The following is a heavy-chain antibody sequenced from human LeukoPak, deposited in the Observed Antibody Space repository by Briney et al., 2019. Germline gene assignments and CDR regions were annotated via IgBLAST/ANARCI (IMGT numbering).Heavy chain of an antibody. Sequence: GGSLSLSCAASGFTFSSNAMSWVRRAPGKGLEWFSGISVGGGSTFYADSVKGRFTISRDNSKNTLYLQMNSLRGEDTAVYYCAKTGSTVTTLNWFDPWGQGTLVTVSS. V-gene: IGHV3-23*01. CDR2: ISVGGGST. J-gene: IGHJ5*02. CDR3: AKTGSTVTTLNWFDP. CDR1: GFTFSSNA. D-gene: IGHD4-17*01.